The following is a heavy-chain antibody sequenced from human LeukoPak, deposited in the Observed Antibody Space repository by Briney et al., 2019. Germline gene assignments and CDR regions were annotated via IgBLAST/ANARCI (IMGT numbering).Heavy chain of an antibody. CDR3: ARVIGSYGDSAY. CDR1: GFAFSSFA. J-gene: IGHJ4*02. D-gene: IGHD3-16*01. CDR2: LTGSGST. Sequence: GGSLRLSCVASGFAFSSFAMSWVRQAPGEGLEWVSGLTGSGSTYHADSVKGRFTNSRDNSKNTLYLQMDSLRAEDTATYYCARVIGSYGDSAYWGQGTLVTVSS. V-gene: IGHV3-23*01.